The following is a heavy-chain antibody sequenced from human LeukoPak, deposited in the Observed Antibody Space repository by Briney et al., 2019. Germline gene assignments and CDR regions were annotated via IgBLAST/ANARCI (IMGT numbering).Heavy chain of an antibody. Sequence: GRSLRLSCAASGFTFSSYWMSWVRQAPGKGLEWVANIKQDGSKKYYVDSVKGQFTISRDNAKNTLYLQMNSLRAEDTAMYYCARADTAMVPFDYWGQGTLVTVSS. J-gene: IGHJ4*02. CDR1: GFTFSSYW. D-gene: IGHD5-18*01. CDR3: ARADTAMVPFDY. V-gene: IGHV3-7*03. CDR2: IKQDGSKK.